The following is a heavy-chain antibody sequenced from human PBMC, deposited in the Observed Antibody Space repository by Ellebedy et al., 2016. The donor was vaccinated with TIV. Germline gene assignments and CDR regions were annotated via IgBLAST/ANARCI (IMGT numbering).Heavy chain of an antibody. J-gene: IGHJ4*02. V-gene: IGHV3-23*01. CDR1: GFTFSPYA. D-gene: IGHD2-21*02. Sequence: PGGSLRLSCAASGFTFSPYAMAWVRQAPGKGLEWVSGIVGSGAEKYADSVKGRFTISRDNSKGTVDLQMSSLRAEDTAVYFCAKDRTSGDGYWVFDSWGQGTMVSVSS. CDR2: IVGSGA. CDR3: AKDRTSGDGYWVFDS.